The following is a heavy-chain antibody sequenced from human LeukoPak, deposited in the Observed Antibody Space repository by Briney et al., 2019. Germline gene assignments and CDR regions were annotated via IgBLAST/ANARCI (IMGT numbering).Heavy chain of an antibody. V-gene: IGHV3-48*04. CDR1: GFTFSSYS. Sequence: PGGSLRLSCAASGFTFSSYSMNWVRQAPGKGLEWISYITSGSGAMYYADSVRGRFTISRDNAKNSLYLQMNSLRAEDTAVYYCARAAYSSGWSWFDTWGQGTLVTVSS. D-gene: IGHD6-19*01. J-gene: IGHJ5*02. CDR2: ITSGSGAM. CDR3: ARAAYSSGWSWFDT.